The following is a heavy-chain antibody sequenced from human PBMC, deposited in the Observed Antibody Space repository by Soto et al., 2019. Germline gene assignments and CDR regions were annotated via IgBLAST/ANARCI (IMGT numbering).Heavy chain of an antibody. V-gene: IGHV1-69*02. CDR2: IIPMLGIA. J-gene: IGHJ3*02. CDR3: TIGSWSGEVFDI. D-gene: IGHD2-21*01. CDR1: GGTFSTYS. Sequence: QVQLVQSWAEVKKPGSSVKVSCKDSGGTFSTYSMFWVRQAPGQGLEWMGRIIPMLGIANYAQRFQDRVTITADKSTATAYMELSSLRSEDTALYYCTIGSWSGEVFDIWGQGTMVTVSS.